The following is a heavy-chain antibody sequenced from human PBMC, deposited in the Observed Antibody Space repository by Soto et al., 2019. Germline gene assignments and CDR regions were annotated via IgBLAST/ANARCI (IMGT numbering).Heavy chain of an antibody. D-gene: IGHD5-18*01. Sequence: PSETLSLTCAVSGGSISSGGYSWSWIRQPPGKGLEWIGYIYHSGSTYYNPSLKSRVTISVDRSKNQFSLKLSSVTAADTAVYYCARGGYSYGPNWFDPWGQGTLVTVSS. V-gene: IGHV4-30-2*01. J-gene: IGHJ5*02. CDR1: GGSISSGGYS. CDR2: IYHSGST. CDR3: ARGGYSYGPNWFDP.